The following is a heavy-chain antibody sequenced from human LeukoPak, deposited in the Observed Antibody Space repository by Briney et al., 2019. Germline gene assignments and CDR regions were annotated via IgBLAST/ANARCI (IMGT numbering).Heavy chain of an antibody. Sequence: GGSLRLSCAASGFTFSSYGMHWVRQAPGKGLEWVAVIWYDGSNKYYADSVKGRFTISRDNSKNTLYLQMNSLRAEDTAVYYCAKGPITMIVGFDYWGQGTLVTVSS. J-gene: IGHJ4*02. D-gene: IGHD3-22*01. CDR2: IWYDGSNK. CDR1: GFTFSSYG. V-gene: IGHV3-33*06. CDR3: AKGPITMIVGFDY.